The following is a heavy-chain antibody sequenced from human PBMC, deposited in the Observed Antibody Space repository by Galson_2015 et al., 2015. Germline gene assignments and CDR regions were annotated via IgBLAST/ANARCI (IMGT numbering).Heavy chain of an antibody. CDR3: AKEYCSSTSCLS. Sequence: SLRLSCAASGFTFSSYAMSWVRQAPGKGLEWVSAISGSGGSTYYADSVKGRFTISGDNSKSTLYLQMNSLRAEDTAVYYCAKEYCSSTSCLSWGQGTLVTVSS. J-gene: IGHJ4*02. CDR2: ISGSGGST. D-gene: IGHD2-2*01. CDR1: GFTFSSYA. V-gene: IGHV3-23*01.